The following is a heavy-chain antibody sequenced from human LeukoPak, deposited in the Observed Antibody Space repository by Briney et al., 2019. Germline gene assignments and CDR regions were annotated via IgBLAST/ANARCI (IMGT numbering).Heavy chain of an antibody. CDR1: GYTFTVSY. J-gene: IGHJ4*02. D-gene: IGHD2-2*01. CDR2: TNPSTGGT. CDR3: ARGGAFCSITTCHEFDH. V-gene: IGHV1-2*02. Sequence: GASVNVSCKTSGYTFTVSYLHWVRQVPGQGLEWLGWTNPSTGGTKSAQQFEGRVTMTRDTSNTTGYLELRSLRLDDTATYYCARGGAFCSITTCHEFDHWGQGTLVIVSS.